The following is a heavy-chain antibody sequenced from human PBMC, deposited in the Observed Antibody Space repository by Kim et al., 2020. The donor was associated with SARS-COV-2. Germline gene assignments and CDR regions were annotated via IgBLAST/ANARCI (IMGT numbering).Heavy chain of an antibody. V-gene: IGHV3-23*01. CDR1: GFTFSSYA. CDR2: ISGSGGST. J-gene: IGHJ4*02. CDR3: AKDSRPGYCSSTSCYWGEYYFDY. D-gene: IGHD2-2*01. Sequence: LSLTCAASGFTFSSYAMSWVRQAPGKGLEWVSAISGSGGSTYYADSVKGRFTISRDNSKNTLYLQMNSLRAEDTAVYYCAKDSRPGYCSSTSCYWGEYYFDYWGQGTLVTVSS.